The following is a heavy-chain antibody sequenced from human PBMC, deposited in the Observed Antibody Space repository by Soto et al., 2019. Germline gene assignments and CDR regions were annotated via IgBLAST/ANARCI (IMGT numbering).Heavy chain of an antibody. J-gene: IGHJ4*02. D-gene: IGHD6-19*01. CDR3: ARGLITGSHYSGGWYYFDS. CDR1: GGSISSYY. CDR2: IYYSGST. V-gene: IGHV4-59*12. Sequence: SETLSLTCTVSGGSISSYYWSWIRQPPGKGLEWIGYIYYSGSTNYNPSLKSRVTISVHTSNSQFSLELSSVTAADTAVYYCARGLITGSHYSGGWYYFDSWGQGTQVTVSS.